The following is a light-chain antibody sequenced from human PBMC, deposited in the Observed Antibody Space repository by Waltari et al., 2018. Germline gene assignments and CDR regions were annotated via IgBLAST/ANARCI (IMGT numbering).Light chain of an antibody. CDR1: QSVSTSN. J-gene: IGKJ1*01. CDR2: GTS. CDR3: QQYGSSSWT. Sequence: EIVLTQSPGTLSLSPGERATLSCRASQSVSTSNLAWYQQTPGQAPRLLIYGTSSRAAGIPDRLSGSGSGTDFTLTISRLEPEDFAGYYCQQYGSSSWTFGQGTRVEIK. V-gene: IGKV3-20*01.